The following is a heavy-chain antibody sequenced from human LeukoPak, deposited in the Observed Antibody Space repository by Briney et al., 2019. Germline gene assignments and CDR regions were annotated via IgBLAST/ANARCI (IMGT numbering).Heavy chain of an antibody. V-gene: IGHV4-34*01. CDR2: INHSGST. CDR1: GGSFSGYY. CDR3: ARGLRIADRHYYYYMDV. J-gene: IGHJ6*03. Sequence: SETLSLTCAVYGGSFSGYYWSWIRQPPGKGLEWIGEINHSGSTNYNPSLKSRVTISVDTSKNQFSLKLSSVTAADTAVYYCARGLRIADRHYYYYMDVWGKGTTVTVSS. D-gene: IGHD6-6*01.